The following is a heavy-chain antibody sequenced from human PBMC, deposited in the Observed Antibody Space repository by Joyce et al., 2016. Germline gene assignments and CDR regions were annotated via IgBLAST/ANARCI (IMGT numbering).Heavy chain of an antibody. CDR2: INPEDSDT. J-gene: IGHJ4*02. Sequence: EVQLVQSGGEVKKPGESLKISCKGVGYSFTSYWLGWVRQMPGKGLELMGIINPEDSDTRYSPSFQDQVTISVDRSIKTAHLRWGSLRASDTAIYYCARSAVRGTLSPFFDYWGQGSLVTVSS. CDR3: ARSAVRGTLSPFFDY. D-gene: IGHD3-16*01. CDR1: GYSFTSYW. V-gene: IGHV5-51*01.